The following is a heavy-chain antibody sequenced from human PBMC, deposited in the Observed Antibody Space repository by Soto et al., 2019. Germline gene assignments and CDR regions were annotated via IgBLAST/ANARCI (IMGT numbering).Heavy chain of an antibody. V-gene: IGHV3-30*18. CDR3: AKDTNFGITGTKYYFDY. CDR1: GFTFSSYG. Sequence: QVQLVESGGGVVQPGRSLRLSCAASGFTFSSYGMHWVRQAPGKGLEWVAVISYDGSNKYYADSVKGRFTISRDNSKNTLYLQMNSLRAEDTAVYYCAKDTNFGITGTKYYFDYWGQGTLVTVSS. J-gene: IGHJ4*02. D-gene: IGHD1-20*01. CDR2: ISYDGSNK.